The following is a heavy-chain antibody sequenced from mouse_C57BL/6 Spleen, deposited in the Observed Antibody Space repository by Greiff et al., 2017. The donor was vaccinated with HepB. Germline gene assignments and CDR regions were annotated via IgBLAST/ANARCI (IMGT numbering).Heavy chain of an antibody. V-gene: IGHV1-76*01. Sequence: QVQLKQSGAELVRPGASVKLSCKASGYTFTDYYINWVKQRPGQGLEWIARIYPGSGNTYYNEKFKGKATLTAEKSSSTAYMQLSSLTSEDSAVYFCAREDYYGSSSLIAYWGQGTLVTVSA. CDR3: AREDYYGSSSLIAY. CDR1: GYTFTDYY. CDR2: IYPGSGNT. D-gene: IGHD1-1*01. J-gene: IGHJ3*01.